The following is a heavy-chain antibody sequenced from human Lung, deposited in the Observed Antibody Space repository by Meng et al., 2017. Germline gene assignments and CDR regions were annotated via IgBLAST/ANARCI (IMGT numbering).Heavy chain of an antibody. J-gene: IGHJ4*02. D-gene: IGHD2-15*01. CDR1: GYTFTGSY. CDR3: ASYCRGTSCATY. CDR2: VNPNNGGT. V-gene: IGHV1-2*06. Sequence: QVQLVQSGAEVKKPGASVKVSCKASGYTFTGSYMHWVRQAPGQGLEWMGRVNPNNGGTNYAQKFHGRVTMTRDTSISTAYLELSRLTSDDTAVYYCASYCRGTSCATYWGQGSLVTVSS.